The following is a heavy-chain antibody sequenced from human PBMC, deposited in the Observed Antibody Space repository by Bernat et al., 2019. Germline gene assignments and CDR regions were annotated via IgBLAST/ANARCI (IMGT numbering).Heavy chain of an antibody. J-gene: IGHJ6*03. CDR3: ARDAYSSLRYYYMDV. V-gene: IGHV1-18*01. Sequence: QVQLVQSGAEVKKPGASVKVSCKASGYTFTSYGISWVRQAPGQGLEWMGWISGYNGNTNHAQKLQGRVTMTTDTSTSTAYMELRSLRSDDTAVYHCARDAYSSLRYYYMDVWGKGTTVTVSS. D-gene: IGHD6-6*01. CDR2: ISGYNGNT. CDR1: GYTFTSYG.